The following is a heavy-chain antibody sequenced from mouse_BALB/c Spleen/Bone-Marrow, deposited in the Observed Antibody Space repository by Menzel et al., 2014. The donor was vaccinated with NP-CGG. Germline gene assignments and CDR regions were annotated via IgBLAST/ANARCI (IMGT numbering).Heavy chain of an antibody. CDR3: TIVAY. CDR1: GYTFTDYK. J-gene: IGHJ3*01. CDR2: IDPETGGT. Sequence: VQGVESGAELVRPGTSVTLSCKASGYTFTDYKMHWVKQTPVHGLEWIGLIDPETGGTAYNQKFKCKATLTADKSSSTAYMDLRSLTSEDSAVYYCTIVAYWGQGTLVAVSA. V-gene: IGHV1-15*01.